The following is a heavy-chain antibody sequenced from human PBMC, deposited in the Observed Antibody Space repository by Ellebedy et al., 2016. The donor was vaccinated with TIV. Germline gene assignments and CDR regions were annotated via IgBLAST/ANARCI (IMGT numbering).Heavy chain of an antibody. J-gene: IGHJ4*02. D-gene: IGHD6-19*01. CDR3: ARVWGYNSGWSPAKCFDY. CDR1: GFTFSDYY. CDR2: ISDSGSTI. Sequence: GESLKLSCAASGFTFSDYYMSWIRQAPGKGLEWISYISDSGSTIHYEDSVKGRFSISRDNAKNLLYLQMNSLRAEDTAVYYCARVWGYNSGWSPAKCFDYWGQGTLVTVSS. V-gene: IGHV3-11*04.